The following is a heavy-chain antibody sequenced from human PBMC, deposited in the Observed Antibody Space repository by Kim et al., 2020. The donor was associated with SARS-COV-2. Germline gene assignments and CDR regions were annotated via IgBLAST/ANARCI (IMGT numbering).Heavy chain of an antibody. CDR3: ARDRGIAVAGGYGMDV. D-gene: IGHD6-19*01. Sequence: LSLTCAASGFTFSSYSMNWVRQAPGKGLEWVSSISSSSSYIYYADSVKGRFTISRDNAKNSLYLQMNSLRAEDTAVYYCARDRGIAVAGGYGMDVWG. V-gene: IGHV3-21*01. J-gene: IGHJ6*02. CDR2: ISSSSSYI. CDR1: GFTFSSYS.